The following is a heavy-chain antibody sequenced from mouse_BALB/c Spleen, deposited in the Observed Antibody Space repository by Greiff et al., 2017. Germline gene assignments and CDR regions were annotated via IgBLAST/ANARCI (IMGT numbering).Heavy chain of an antibody. CDR1: GFTFSDYY. J-gene: IGHJ2*01. CDR2: ISDGGSYT. D-gene: IGHD2-10*02. CDR3: ARAYGNPDY. Sequence: EVQVVESGGGLVKPGGSLKLSCAASGFTFSDYYMYWVRQTPEKRLEWVATISDGGSYTYYPDSVKGRFTISRDNAKNNLYLQMSSLKSEDTAMYYCARAYGNPDYWGQGTTLTVSS. V-gene: IGHV5-4*02.